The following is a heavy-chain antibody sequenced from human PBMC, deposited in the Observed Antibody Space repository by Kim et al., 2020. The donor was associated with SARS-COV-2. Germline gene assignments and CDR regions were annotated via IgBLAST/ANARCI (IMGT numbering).Heavy chain of an antibody. J-gene: IGHJ5*02. Sequence: YHVASVKVRFTISRANAKTSLYLQMNSLRAEDTAVYYCARFAGAAAGPPAWGQGTLVTVSS. D-gene: IGHD6-13*01. CDR3: ARFAGAAAGPPA. V-gene: IGHV3-7*01.